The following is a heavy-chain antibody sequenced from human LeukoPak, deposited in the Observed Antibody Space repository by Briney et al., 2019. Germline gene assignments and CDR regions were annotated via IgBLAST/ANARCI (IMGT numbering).Heavy chain of an antibody. CDR3: AGLVRETAYYYYGMDV. CDR1: GFTFCSYW. J-gene: IGHJ6*02. Sequence: GALRLSCAASGFTFCSYWMSWVRPAPGKGLEWVANIKQDGSEKYYVDSVKGRFTISRDNAKNSLYLQMNSLRAEDTAVYYCAGLVRETAYYYYGMDVWGQGTTVTVPS. D-gene: IGHD2-2*01. V-gene: IGHV3-7*01. CDR2: IKQDGSEK.